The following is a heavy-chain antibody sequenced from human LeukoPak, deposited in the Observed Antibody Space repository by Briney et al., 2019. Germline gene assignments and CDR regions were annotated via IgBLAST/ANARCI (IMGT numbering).Heavy chain of an antibody. D-gene: IGHD2-2*01. J-gene: IGHJ1*01. CDR3: ARDPENCSSTSRYVHFQH. CDR2: IIPIFGTA. CDR1: GGTFSSYA. V-gene: IGHV1-69*13. Sequence: SVKVSCKASGGTFSSYAISWVRQAPGQGLEWMGGIIPIFGTANYAQKFQGRVTITADESTSTAYMELSSLRSEDTAVYYCARDPENCSSTSRYVHFQHWGQGTLVTVSS.